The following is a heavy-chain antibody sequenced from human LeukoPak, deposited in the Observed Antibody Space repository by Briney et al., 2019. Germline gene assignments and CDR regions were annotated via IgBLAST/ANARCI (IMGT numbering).Heavy chain of an antibody. CDR2: INPNSGGT. CDR1: GYTFTGYY. V-gene: IGHV1-2*02. Sequence: GASVKVSCKASGYTFTGYYMHWVRQAPGQGLEWMGWINPNSGGTNYAQKFQGRVTMTRDTSISTAYMELSRLRSDDTAVYYCARDPSTVTTTPYFDYWGQGTLVTVSS. D-gene: IGHD4-17*01. CDR3: ARDPSTVTTTPYFDY. J-gene: IGHJ4*02.